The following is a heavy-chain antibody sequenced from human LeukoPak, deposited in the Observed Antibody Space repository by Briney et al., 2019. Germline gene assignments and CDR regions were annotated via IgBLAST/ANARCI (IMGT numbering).Heavy chain of an antibody. J-gene: IGHJ2*01. CDR1: GGSISTFYY. CDR2: VSYSGTT. Sequence: SLTCTVSGGSISTFYYWGWIRPXPGKGREWIXSVSYSGTTYYKPSLESRVTISVDTSKNQFSLKLSSVTAADTAVYYCARHKDYGXAGXFGLWGRGTLXXVSS. D-gene: IGHD4-17*01. V-gene: IGHV4-39*01. CDR3: ARHKDYGXAGXFGL.